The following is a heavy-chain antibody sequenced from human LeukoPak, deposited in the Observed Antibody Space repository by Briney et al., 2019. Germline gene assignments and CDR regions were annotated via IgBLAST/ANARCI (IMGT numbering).Heavy chain of an antibody. Sequence: SQTLSLTCTVSGGSISSGGYYWSWIRQHPGKGLEWIGYIYYSGSTHYNPSLKSRVTISVDTSKNQFSLKLSSVTAADTAVYYCARAVDTAMVRWFDPWGQGTLVTVSS. J-gene: IGHJ5*02. CDR1: GGSISSGGYY. V-gene: IGHV4-31*03. CDR2: IYYSGST. CDR3: ARAVDTAMVRWFDP. D-gene: IGHD5-18*01.